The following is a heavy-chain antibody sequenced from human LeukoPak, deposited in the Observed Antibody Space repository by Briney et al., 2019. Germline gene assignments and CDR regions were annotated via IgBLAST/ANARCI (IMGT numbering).Heavy chain of an antibody. D-gene: IGHD5-18*01. CDR3: ARVQDTPMVLASYFDY. CDR2: ISSSGSDI. V-gene: IGHV3-11*04. Sequence: TPGGSLRLSCAASGFTFRDYYMSWIRQAPGKALEWVSYISSSGSDIYYSDSVKGRFTISRDNATNSLYLQMNSLRVEDTAVYYCARVQDTPMVLASYFDYWGQGTLVTVSS. J-gene: IGHJ4*02. CDR1: GFTFRDYY.